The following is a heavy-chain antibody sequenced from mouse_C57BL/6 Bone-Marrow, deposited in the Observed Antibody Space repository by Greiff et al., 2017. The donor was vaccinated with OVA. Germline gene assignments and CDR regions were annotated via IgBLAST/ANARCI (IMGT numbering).Heavy chain of an antibody. CDR3: AREGYYAMDY. J-gene: IGHJ4*01. Sequence: VQLKESGPGLVAPSQSLSITCTVSGFSLTSYGVDWVRQSPGKGLEWLGVIWGVGSTNYNSALKSRLSISKDNSKSQVFLKMNRLQTDDTAMYYCAREGYYAMDYWGQGTSVTVSS. CDR2: IWGVGST. CDR1: GFSLTSYG. V-gene: IGHV2-6*01.